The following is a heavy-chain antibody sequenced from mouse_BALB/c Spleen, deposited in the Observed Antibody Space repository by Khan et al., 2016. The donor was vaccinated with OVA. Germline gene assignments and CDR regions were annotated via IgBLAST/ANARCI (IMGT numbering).Heavy chain of an antibody. CDR2: VSSLAYNF. CDR3: ARGGKGGFAY. V-gene: IGHV5-15*02. Sequence: EVELVESGGGLVQPGGSRKLSCAAFGFTFSDYGMAWVRQAPGKGPEWVAFVSSLAYNFYYADTVTGRFTISRENAKNTLYLEMSSLRSEDTARYYCARGGKGGFAYWGQGTLVTVSA. CDR1: GFTFSDYG. J-gene: IGHJ3*01.